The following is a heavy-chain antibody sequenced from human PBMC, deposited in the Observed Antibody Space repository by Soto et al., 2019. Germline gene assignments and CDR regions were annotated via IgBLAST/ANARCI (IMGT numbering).Heavy chain of an antibody. V-gene: IGHV3-48*03. CDR3: ARGQWTFYGMDV. CDR2: ISSSGTTI. Sequence: GGSLSLSCAASDSTIRRYAMSCVRQAPGKGLEWVSYISSSGTTIYYADSVKGRFTISRDNAKNSLYLQMNSLRAEDTAVYYCARGQWTFYGMDVWGQGTTVTVSS. J-gene: IGHJ6*02. CDR1: DSTIRRYA. D-gene: IGHD6-19*01.